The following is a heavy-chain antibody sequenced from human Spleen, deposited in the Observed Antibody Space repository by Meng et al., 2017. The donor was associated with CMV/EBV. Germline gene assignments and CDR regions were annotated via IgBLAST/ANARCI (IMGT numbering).Heavy chain of an antibody. CDR1: GWSFSGYY. CDR2: INHSGTT. V-gene: IGHV4-34*01. D-gene: IGHD4-11*01. J-gene: IGHJ4*02. CDR3: ARGLYRRDY. Sequence: GSLRLSCAVYGWSFSGYYWSWIRQPPGKGLEWIGEINHSGTTNYNPSLKSRVTISVDTSKNQFSVNLRSVTAADTAVYDCARGLYRRDYWGQGTLVTVSS.